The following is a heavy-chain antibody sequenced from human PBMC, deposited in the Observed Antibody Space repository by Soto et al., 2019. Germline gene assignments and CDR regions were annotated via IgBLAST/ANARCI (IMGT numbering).Heavy chain of an antibody. D-gene: IGHD6-13*01. J-gene: IGHJ5*02. V-gene: IGHV1-3*01. Sequence: ASVKVSCKASGYTFTSYAMHWVRQAPGQRLEWMGWINAGNGNTKYSQKFQGRVTITRDTSASTAYMELSSLRSEDTAVYYCARDVSGSSWYGWFDPWGQGTLVTVSS. CDR3: ARDVSGSSWYGWFDP. CDR1: GYTFTSYA. CDR2: INAGNGNT.